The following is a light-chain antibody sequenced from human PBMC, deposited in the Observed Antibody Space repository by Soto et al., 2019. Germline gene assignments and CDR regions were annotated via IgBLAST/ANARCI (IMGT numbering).Light chain of an antibody. CDR1: QSVSSSH. J-gene: IGKJ2*01. V-gene: IGKV3-20*01. CDR3: QQYGSSPLYT. Sequence: ETVLTQSPGTLSLSPGERATLSCRASQSVSSSHLAWYQQKPGQAPRLVIYGASSRATGIPDRFSGSGSGTDFTLTISRLEPEDFAVYYCQQYGSSPLYTFGQVTKLEIK. CDR2: GAS.